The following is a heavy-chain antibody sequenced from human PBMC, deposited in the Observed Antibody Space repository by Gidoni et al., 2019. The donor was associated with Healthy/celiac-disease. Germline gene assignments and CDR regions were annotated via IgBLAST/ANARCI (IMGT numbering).Heavy chain of an antibody. D-gene: IGHD3-10*01. CDR3: ARGFGDTMVRGVDSYYYYYGMDV. J-gene: IGHJ6*02. Sequence: QVQLQESGPGLVKPSQTLSLTCTVSGGSISSGSYYWSWIRQPAGKGLEWIGRIYTSGSTNYNPSLKSRVTISVDTSKNQFSLKLSSVTAADTAVYYCARGFGDTMVRGVDSYYYYYGMDVWGQGTTVTVSS. V-gene: IGHV4-61*02. CDR1: GGSISSGSYY. CDR2: IYTSGST.